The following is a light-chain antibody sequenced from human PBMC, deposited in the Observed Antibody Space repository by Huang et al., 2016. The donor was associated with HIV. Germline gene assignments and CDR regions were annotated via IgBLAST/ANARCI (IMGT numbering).Light chain of an antibody. J-gene: IGKJ2*01. CDR1: QSVSSY. Sequence: EIVLTQSPATLSLSPVERATLPCRASQSVSSYLACYQQKPGQAPRLLIYDASNRATGIPARFSGSGSGTDFTLTISSLEPEVFAVYYCQQRSNWPRTFGQGTKLEIK. CDR3: QQRSNWPRT. CDR2: DAS. V-gene: IGKV3-11*01.